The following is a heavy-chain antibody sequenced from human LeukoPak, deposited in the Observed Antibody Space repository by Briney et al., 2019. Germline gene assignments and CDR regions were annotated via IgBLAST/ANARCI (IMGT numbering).Heavy chain of an antibody. V-gene: IGHV4-39*01. CDR2: IYYSGST. J-gene: IGHJ4*02. CDR3: ARQSTVTTSFDY. D-gene: IGHD4-17*01. Sequence: PSETLSLTCTVSGGSISSSSYYWGWIRQPPGKGLEWIGSIYYSGSTYYNPSLESRVTISVDTSKNQFSLKLSSVTAADTAVYYCARQSTVTTSFDYWGQGTLVTVSS. CDR1: GGSISSSSYY.